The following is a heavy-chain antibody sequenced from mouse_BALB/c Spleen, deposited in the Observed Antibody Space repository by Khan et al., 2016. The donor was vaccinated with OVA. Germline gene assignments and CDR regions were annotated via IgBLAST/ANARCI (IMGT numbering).Heavy chain of an antibody. J-gene: IGHJ2*01. D-gene: IGHD1-1*01. Sequence: EVQLVESGPGLVKPSLSLSLSCTVTGYSITTDYAWNWIRQFPGNKLEWMGFISYNGNTKYNPSLKSKISITRDTSKNPFFLQLKAVTTEDTARYYCARVYGGEFDYWGQGTTLTVSA. CDR1: GYSITTDYA. V-gene: IGHV3-2*02. CDR2: ISYNGNT. CDR3: ARVYGGEFDY.